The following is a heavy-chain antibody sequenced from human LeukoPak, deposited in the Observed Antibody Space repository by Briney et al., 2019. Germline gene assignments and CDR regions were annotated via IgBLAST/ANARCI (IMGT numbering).Heavy chain of an antibody. J-gene: IGHJ4*02. CDR2: IKPNSGGT. CDR1: GYTFTAYY. Sequence: GASVKVSCSASGYTFTAYYVHWVRQAPGQGLEWMGLIKPNSGGTIYAQMFQGRVTMTRDTSISTAYMELSRLTSDDTAVYYCARLEGSAATRGDWGQGTLVTVSS. V-gene: IGHV1-2*02. D-gene: IGHD1-7*01. CDR3: ARLEGSAATRGD.